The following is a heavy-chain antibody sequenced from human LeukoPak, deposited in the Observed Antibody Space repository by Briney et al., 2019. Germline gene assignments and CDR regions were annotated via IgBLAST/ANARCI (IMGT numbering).Heavy chain of an antibody. J-gene: IGHJ4*02. CDR2: INPNSGGT. CDR1: GYTFTGYY. V-gene: IGHV1-2*02. D-gene: IGHD3-3*01. CDR3: ATASHYDFWSGSFDY. Sequence: ASVKVSCKASGYTFTGYYMHWVRQAPGQGLEWMGWINPNSGGTNYAQKFQGRVTMTRDTSISTAYMELSRLRSDDTAVYYCATASHYDFWSGSFDYWGQGTLVTASS.